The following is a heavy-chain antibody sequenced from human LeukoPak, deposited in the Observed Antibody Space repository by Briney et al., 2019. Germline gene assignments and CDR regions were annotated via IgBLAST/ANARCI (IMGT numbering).Heavy chain of an antibody. D-gene: IGHD3-22*01. CDR2: IYYSGST. J-gene: IGHJ6*03. CDR1: GGSISSSSYY. Sequence: SETLSLTCTVSGGSISSSSYYWGWIRQPPGKGLEWIGSIYYSGSTYYNPSLKSRVTISVDTSKNQFSLKLSSVTAADTAVYYCARDRIYDGSGYYYYYYMDVWGKGTTVTVSS. V-gene: IGHV4-39*07. CDR3: ARDRIYDGSGYYYYYYMDV.